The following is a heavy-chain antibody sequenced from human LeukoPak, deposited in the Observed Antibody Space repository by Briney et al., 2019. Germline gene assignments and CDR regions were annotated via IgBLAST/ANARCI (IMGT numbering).Heavy chain of an antibody. CDR1: GGSISSGGYY. CDR3: SRGLSDVY. Sequence: SQTLSLTCTVSGGSISSGGYYWSWIRQPAGKGLEWIGRIYTSGSTNYNPSLKSRVTISVDTSKNQFSLKLNSVTAADTAVYYCSRGLSDVYWGQGTLVTVSS. J-gene: IGHJ4*02. V-gene: IGHV4-61*02. CDR2: IYTSGST.